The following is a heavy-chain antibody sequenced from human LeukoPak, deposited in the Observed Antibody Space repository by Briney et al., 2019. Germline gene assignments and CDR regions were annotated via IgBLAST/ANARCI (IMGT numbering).Heavy chain of an antibody. CDR2: ISAYNGNT. V-gene: IGHV1-18*01. Sequence: ASVKVSCKASGYTFTSYGISWVRQAPGQGLEWMGWISAYNGNTNYAQKLQGRVTMTTDTSTSTAYMELRSLRSDATAVYYCARDYDFWSGYSDYYYYGMDVWGQGTTVTVSS. CDR3: ARDYDFWSGYSDYYYYGMDV. CDR1: GYTFTSYG. J-gene: IGHJ6*02. D-gene: IGHD3-3*01.